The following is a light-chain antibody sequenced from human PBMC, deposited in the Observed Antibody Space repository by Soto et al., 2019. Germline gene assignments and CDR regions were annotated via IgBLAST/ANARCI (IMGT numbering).Light chain of an antibody. CDR1: SSDVGGYNY. CDR3: SSYTSRSIDYV. J-gene: IGLJ1*01. V-gene: IGLV2-14*01. Sequence: QSALTQPASVSGSPGQSITISCTGTSSDVGGYNYVSWYQQHPGKAPKLMIYEVSNRPSGVSNRFSGSQSGNTASLTISGLQAADEADYYCSSYTSRSIDYVFGTGTKLTVL. CDR2: EVS.